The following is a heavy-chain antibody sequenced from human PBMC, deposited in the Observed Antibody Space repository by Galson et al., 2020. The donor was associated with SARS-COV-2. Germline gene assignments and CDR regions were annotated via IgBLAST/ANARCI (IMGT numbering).Heavy chain of an antibody. CDR3: GRDRCRSGCSRGIGWFDP. CDR2: VSVGSTRQ. CDR1: GFSFSSYS. J-gene: IGHJ5*02. V-gene: IGHV3-48*04. D-gene: IGHD6-19*01. Sequence: GGSLRLSCEASGFSFSSYSMNWIRQAPGKGLEWLSYVSVGSTRQKYTDSVKGRFTISRDDAKNSLHLQMNSLRAEDTAGYYCGRDRCRSGCSRGIGWFDPWGQGTLVTVSS.